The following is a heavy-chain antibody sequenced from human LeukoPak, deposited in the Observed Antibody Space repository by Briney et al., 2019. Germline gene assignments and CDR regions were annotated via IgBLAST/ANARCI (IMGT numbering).Heavy chain of an antibody. CDR3: ARRVDSYWFFDY. J-gene: IGHJ4*02. D-gene: IGHD1-26*01. V-gene: IGHV5-51*01. Sequence: ESPLISSKGPGYSFTNYWIGWVRQMPGKGLEWMGIIYPGDSDTRYIPSFQGQVTISADKSINTAYLQWTSLKASDTAMYYCARRVDSYWFFDYWGQGTLVTVSS. CDR2: IYPGDSDT. CDR1: GYSFTNYW.